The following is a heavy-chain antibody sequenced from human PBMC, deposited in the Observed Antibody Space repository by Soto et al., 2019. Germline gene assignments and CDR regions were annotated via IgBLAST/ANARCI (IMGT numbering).Heavy chain of an antibody. CDR2: IKQDGSEK. CDR1: GFTFSSYW. J-gene: IGHJ4*02. CDR3: ARDVYSSFTRGDY. D-gene: IGHD6-6*01. Sequence: GGSLRLSCAASGFTFSSYWMSWVRQAPGKGLEWVANIKQDGSEKYYVDSVKGRFTISRDNAKNSLYLQMNSLRAEDTAVYYCARDVYSSFTRGDYWGQGTLVTVSS. V-gene: IGHV3-7*03.